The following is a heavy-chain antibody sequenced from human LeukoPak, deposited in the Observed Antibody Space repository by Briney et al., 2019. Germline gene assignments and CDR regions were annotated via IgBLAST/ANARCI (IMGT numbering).Heavy chain of an antibody. V-gene: IGHV4-4*07. CDR3: ARRDISSGWSFDY. CDR1: GGSISNYH. J-gene: IGHJ4*02. CDR2: IHTSGST. D-gene: IGHD6-19*01. Sequence: SETLSLTCTVSGGSISNYHWSWIRQPAGKGLEWIGQIHTSGSTNYNPPLKNRVTMSIDTTEDQVSLTIRSVTAADTAFYYCARRDISSGWSFDYWGQGTLVTVSS.